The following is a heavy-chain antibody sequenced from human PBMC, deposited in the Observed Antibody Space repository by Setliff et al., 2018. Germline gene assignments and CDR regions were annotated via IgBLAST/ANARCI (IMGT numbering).Heavy chain of an antibody. CDR2: ISSSGSTI. Sequence: NPGGSLRLSCAASGFTFSDYYMSWIRQAPGKGLEWVSYISSSGSTIYYADSVKGRFTISRDNAKNSLYLQMNSLRAEDTAVYYCARDSVLRYFDWLLYTPDAFDIWGQGTMVTVSS. J-gene: IGHJ3*02. CDR1: GFTFSDYY. CDR3: ARDSVLRYFDWLLYTPDAFDI. V-gene: IGHV3-11*04. D-gene: IGHD3-9*01.